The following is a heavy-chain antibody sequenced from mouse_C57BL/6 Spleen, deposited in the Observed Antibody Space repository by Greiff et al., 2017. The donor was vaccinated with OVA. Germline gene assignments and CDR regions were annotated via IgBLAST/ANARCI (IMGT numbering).Heavy chain of an antibody. Sequence: EVQRVESGGGLVQPKGSLKLSCAASGFSFNTYAMNWVRQAPGKGLEWVARIRSKSNNYATYYADSVKDRFTISRDDSESMLYLQMNNLKTGDTAMNYCVRQDDYDRDFDVWGTGTTVTVSS. CDR2: IRSKSNNYAT. V-gene: IGHV10-1*01. CDR3: VRQDDYDRDFDV. D-gene: IGHD2-4*01. J-gene: IGHJ1*03. CDR1: GFSFNTYA.